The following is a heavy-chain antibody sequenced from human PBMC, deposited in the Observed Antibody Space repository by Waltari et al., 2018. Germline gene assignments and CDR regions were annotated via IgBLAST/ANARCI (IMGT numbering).Heavy chain of an antibody. D-gene: IGHD6-13*01. CDR1: GGSISSSSYY. V-gene: IGHV4-39*01. J-gene: IGHJ4*02. CDR3: ASIKSTIAADY. Sequence: QLQLQESGPGLVKPSETLSLTCTVSGGSISSSSYYWGWIRQPPGKGLEWIGSIYYSGRTYYNPSLKSRVAMSVDTSKNQFSLKLSSVTAADTAVYYCASIKSTIAADYWGQGTLVTVSS. CDR2: IYYSGRT.